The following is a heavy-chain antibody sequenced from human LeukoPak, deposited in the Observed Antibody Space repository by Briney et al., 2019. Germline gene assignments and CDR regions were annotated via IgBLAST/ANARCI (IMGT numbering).Heavy chain of an antibody. CDR3: ARDVGQTGTIDY. CDR1: GYTLTELS. J-gene: IGHJ4*02. D-gene: IGHD1-1*01. V-gene: IGHV1-24*01. Sequence: ASVKVSCKVSGYTLTELSMHWVRQAPGKGLEWMGGFDPEDGETIYAQKFQGRVTMTRDTSISTAYMELSRLRSDDTAVYYCARDVGQTGTIDYWGQGTLVTVSS. CDR2: FDPEDGET.